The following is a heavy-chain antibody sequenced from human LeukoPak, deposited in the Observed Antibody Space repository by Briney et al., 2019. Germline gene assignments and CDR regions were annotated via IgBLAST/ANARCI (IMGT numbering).Heavy chain of an antibody. V-gene: IGHV3-30-3*01. D-gene: IGHD3-22*01. CDR1: GFTFSSYA. Sequence: GSLRLSCAASGFTFSSYAMHWVRQAPGKGLEWVAVISYDGSNKYYADSVKGRFTISRDNSKNTLYLQMNSLRAEDTAVYYCARVPITMIDPRGAFDIWGQGTMVTVSS. CDR3: ARVPITMIDPRGAFDI. CDR2: ISYDGSNK. J-gene: IGHJ3*02.